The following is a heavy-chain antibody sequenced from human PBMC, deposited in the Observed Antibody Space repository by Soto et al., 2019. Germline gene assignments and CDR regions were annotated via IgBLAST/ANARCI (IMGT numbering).Heavy chain of an antibody. CDR1: GCTVSSYA. V-gene: IGHV3-23*01. Sequence: GGSLTLSCTESGCTVSSYALSWVRQAPGKGLEWVSAISGSGGSTYYADSVKGRFTISRDNSKNTLYLQMNSLRAEDTAVYYCAKDQEPELPLNWFDPWGQGTLVTVSS. J-gene: IGHJ5*02. CDR3: AKDQEPELPLNWFDP. D-gene: IGHD1-7*01. CDR2: ISGSGGST.